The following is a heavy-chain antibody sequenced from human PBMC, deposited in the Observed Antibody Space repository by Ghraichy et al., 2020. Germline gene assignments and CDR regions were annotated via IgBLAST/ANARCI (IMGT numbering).Heavy chain of an antibody. V-gene: IGHV3-21*01. CDR1: GFTFSSYS. CDR3: ARDRDHYGYWGYFDY. CDR2: ISSSSSYI. J-gene: IGHJ4*02. Sequence: GESLRLSCAASGFTFSSYSMNWVRQAPGKGLEWVSSISSSSSYIYYADSVKGRFTISRDNTKNSLYLQMNSLRAEDTAVYYCARDRDHYGYWGYFDYWGQGTLVTVSS. D-gene: IGHD5-18*01.